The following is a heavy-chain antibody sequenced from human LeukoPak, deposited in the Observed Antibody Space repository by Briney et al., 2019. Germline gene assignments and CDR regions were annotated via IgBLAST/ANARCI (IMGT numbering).Heavy chain of an antibody. J-gene: IGHJ3*02. Sequence: SETLSLTCTVSGGSISDIYWNWIRQPPGKGLEWIGHIHSSGWTFYHPSLQSRVSMSLDTSKNQFSLSLSSVTAADTAVFYCARGGSGFDIWGRGTMVTVSS. CDR3: ARGGSGFDI. V-gene: IGHV4-4*09. CDR1: GGSISDIY. D-gene: IGHD3-16*01. CDR2: IHSSGWT.